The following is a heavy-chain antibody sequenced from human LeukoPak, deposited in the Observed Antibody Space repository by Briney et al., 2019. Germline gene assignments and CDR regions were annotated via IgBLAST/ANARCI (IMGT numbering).Heavy chain of an antibody. V-gene: IGHV1-2*02. J-gene: IGHJ4*02. CDR3: ARDRPANLGLNY. CDR1: GYTFTAYY. Sequence: ASVKVSCKASGYTFTAYYMHWVRQAPGQGLEWMGWINPNTGGTNYAQKFQGRVTMTRDTSISTVYMELSRLTSDDTALYYCARDRPANLGLNYWGQGTLVTVSS. CDR2: INPNTGGT.